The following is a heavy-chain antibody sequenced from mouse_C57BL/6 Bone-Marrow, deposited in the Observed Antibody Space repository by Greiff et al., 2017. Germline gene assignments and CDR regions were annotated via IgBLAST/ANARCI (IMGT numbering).Heavy chain of an antibody. CDR1: GYTFTSYG. V-gene: IGHV1-81*01. CDR2: IYPRSGNT. CDR3: ARRSYYYGSSLYYYAMDY. J-gene: IGHJ4*01. Sequence: VKLMESGAELARPGASVKLSCKASGYTFTSYGISWVKQRTGQGLEWIGEIYPRSGNTDYNEKFKGKATLTADKSSSTAYMELRSLTSEDSAVYFCARRSYYYGSSLYYYAMDYWGQGTSVTVSS. D-gene: IGHD1-1*01.